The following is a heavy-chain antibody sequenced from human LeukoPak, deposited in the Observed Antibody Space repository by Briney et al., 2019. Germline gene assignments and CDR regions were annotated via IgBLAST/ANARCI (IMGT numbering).Heavy chain of an antibody. Sequence: PGRSLRLSCAASGFTFSSYGMHWVRQAPGKGLEWVAVISYDGSNKYYADSVKGRFTISRDNSKNTMYLQMNSLRAEDTAVYYCAKDLGCSGGSCYRGAFDYWGQGTLVTVSS. J-gene: IGHJ4*02. CDR1: GFTFSSYG. CDR3: AKDLGCSGGSCYRGAFDY. CDR2: ISYDGSNK. V-gene: IGHV3-30*18. D-gene: IGHD2-15*01.